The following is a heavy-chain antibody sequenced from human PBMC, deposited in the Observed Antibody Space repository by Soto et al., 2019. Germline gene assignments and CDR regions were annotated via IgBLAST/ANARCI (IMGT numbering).Heavy chain of an antibody. Sequence: QVQLVQSGAEVKKPGASVKVSCKASGYTFTHYYIHWVRQAPGQGLEWMGMINPSGGSTDYAQKFQGRVTMTTDTSTTTVYMELSSPRSDDTAVYYCARPPFPGCINGVCYPCDHWGQGTLVTVSS. V-gene: IGHV1-46*01. CDR3: ARPPFPGCINGVCYPCDH. J-gene: IGHJ4*02. CDR2: INPSGGST. D-gene: IGHD2-8*01. CDR1: GYTFTHYY.